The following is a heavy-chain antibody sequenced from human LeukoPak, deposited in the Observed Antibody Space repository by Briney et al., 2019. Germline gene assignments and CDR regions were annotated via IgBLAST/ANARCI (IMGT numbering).Heavy chain of an antibody. CDR1: GFTFSSYW. V-gene: IGHV3-74*01. CDR2: INTGGSST. J-gene: IGHJ4*02. Sequence: GGSLRLSCAASGFTFSSYWMHWVRQAPGKGLVWVSRINTGGSSTSYADSVKGRFTISRDNAKNTLYLQMNSLRAEDTAVYYCARERGSQYYDILTGYSHLIDYWGQGTLVTVSS. D-gene: IGHD3-9*01. CDR3: ARERGSQYYDILTGYSHLIDY.